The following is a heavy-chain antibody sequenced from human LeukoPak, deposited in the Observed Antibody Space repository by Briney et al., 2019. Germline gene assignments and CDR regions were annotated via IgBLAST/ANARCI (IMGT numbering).Heavy chain of an antibody. CDR2: IYYSGST. CDR3: AGFFGYSNWFDP. J-gene: IGHJ5*02. V-gene: IGHV4-30-4*01. Sequence: PSETLSLTCTVSGGSISSGDYYWSWIRQPPGKGPEWIGYIYYSGSTYYNPSLKSRVTISVDTSKNQFSLKLSSVTAADTAVYYCAGFFGYSNWFDPWGQGTLVTVSS. CDR1: GGSISSGDYY. D-gene: IGHD5-18*01.